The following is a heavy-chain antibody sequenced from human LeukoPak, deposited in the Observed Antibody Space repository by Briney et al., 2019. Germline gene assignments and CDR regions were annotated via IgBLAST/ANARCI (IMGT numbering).Heavy chain of an antibody. J-gene: IGHJ4*02. CDR3: GTGGATTTHYFDA. Sequence: PSETLSLTCNVSGGSLTNEFWSWIRQPPGKGLEWIGYISYSGITNYNPSLKSRVTISIDSSTNHFALRLTPVTATDPAVYYCGTGGATTTHYFDACGQGTLVTVSS. CDR2: ISYSGIT. CDR1: GGSLTNEF. D-gene: IGHD5-12*01. V-gene: IGHV4-59*01.